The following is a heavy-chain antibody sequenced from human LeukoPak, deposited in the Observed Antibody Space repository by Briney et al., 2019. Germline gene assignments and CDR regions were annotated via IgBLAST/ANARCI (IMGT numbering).Heavy chain of an antibody. CDR1: GYTFISYD. J-gene: IGHJ6*03. CDR2: MNPNSGNT. D-gene: IGHD6-13*01. Sequence: ASVKVSCKASGYTFISYDINWVRQATGQGLEWMGWMNPNSGNTGYAQKFQGRFTITRNTSITTAYMELSSLRSEDTAVYYCARRIAAADTYYYYYYMDVWGKGTTVTVSS. V-gene: IGHV1-8*03. CDR3: ARRIAAADTYYYYYYMDV.